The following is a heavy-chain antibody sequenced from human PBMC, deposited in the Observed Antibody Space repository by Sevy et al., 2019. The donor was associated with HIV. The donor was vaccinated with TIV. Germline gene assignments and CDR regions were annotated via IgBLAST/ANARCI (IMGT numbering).Heavy chain of an antibody. CDR1: GFTFSSYA. D-gene: IGHD6-13*01. V-gene: IGHV3-21*01. CDR2: ISSSSSHI. CDR3: ARVAADDPDFYYYGMDV. Sequence: LSLTCAASGFTFSSYAMNWVRQAPGKGLEWVSSISSSSSHIYAADSLKGRFTISRDNAKNSLFLQMNSLRAEDTAIYYCARVAADDPDFYYYGMDVWGQGTTVTVSS. J-gene: IGHJ6*02.